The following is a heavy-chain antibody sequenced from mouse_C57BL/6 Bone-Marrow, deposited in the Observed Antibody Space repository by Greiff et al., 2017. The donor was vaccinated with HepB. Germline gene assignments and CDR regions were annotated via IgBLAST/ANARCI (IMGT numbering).Heavy chain of an antibody. V-gene: IGHV1-20*01. CDR2: INPYNGDT. J-gene: IGHJ4*01. Sequence: EVQLQQSGPELVKPGDSVKISCKASGYSFTGYFMNWVMQSHGKSLEWIGRINPYNGDTFYNQKFKGKATLTVDKSSSTAHMELRSLTSEDSAVYYCARDYYYGSKGYAMDYWGQGTSVTVSS. D-gene: IGHD1-1*01. CDR1: GYSFTGYF. CDR3: ARDYYYGSKGYAMDY.